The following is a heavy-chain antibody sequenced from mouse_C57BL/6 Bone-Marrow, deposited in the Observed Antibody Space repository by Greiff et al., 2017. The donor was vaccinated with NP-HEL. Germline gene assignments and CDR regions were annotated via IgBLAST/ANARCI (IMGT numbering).Heavy chain of an antibody. J-gene: IGHJ1*03. CDR1: GYTFTSYW. V-gene: IGHV1-69*01. D-gene: IGHD1-1*01. CDR2: IDPSDSYT. Sequence: VQLQQPGAELVMPGASVKLSCKASGYTFTSYWMHWVKQRPGQGLEWIGEIDPSDSYTNYNQKFKGKSTLTVDKSSSTAYMQLSSLTSEDSAVYYCARGGVYGSSPYWYFDFWGTGTTVTVSS. CDR3: ARGGVYGSSPYWYFDF.